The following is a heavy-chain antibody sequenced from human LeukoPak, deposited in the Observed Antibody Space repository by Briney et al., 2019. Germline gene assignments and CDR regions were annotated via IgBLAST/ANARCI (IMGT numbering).Heavy chain of an antibody. CDR3: ARLYYYDSSGYSAFDI. V-gene: IGHV4-39*01. D-gene: IGHD3-22*01. CDR2: IYCSGST. J-gene: IGHJ3*02. CDR1: GGSISSSSYY. Sequence: KPSETLSLTCTVSGGSISSSSYYWGWIRQPPGKGLEWIGSIYCSGSTYYNPSLKSRVTISVDTSKNQFSLKLSSVTAADTAVYYCARLYYYDSSGYSAFDIWGQGTMVTVSS.